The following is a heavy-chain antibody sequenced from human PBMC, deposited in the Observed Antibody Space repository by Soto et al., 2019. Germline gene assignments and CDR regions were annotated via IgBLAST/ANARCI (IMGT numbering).Heavy chain of an antibody. CDR2: ISGSGGST. Sequence: EVQLLESGGGLVQPGGSLRLSCAASGFTFSSYAMSWVRQAPGKGLEWVSAISGSGGSTYYADSVKGRFTISRDNSKNTLSLKMNSLRAEDRAIYYCAKDYYTPGYSSRGHLPSPLSPGGGYGMDVWGQGTTVTVSS. J-gene: IGHJ6*02. V-gene: IGHV3-23*01. CDR3: AKDYYTPGYSSRGHLPSPLSPGGGYGMDV. CDR1: GFTFSSYA. D-gene: IGHD6-13*01.